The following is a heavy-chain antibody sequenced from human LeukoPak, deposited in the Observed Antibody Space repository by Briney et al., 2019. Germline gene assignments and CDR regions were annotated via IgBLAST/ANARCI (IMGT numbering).Heavy chain of an antibody. D-gene: IGHD4-11*01. CDR3: ARDHPHWPTHTVTTVY. CDR1: GYTFTSYG. Sequence: ASVKVSCKASGYTFTSYGISWVRQAPGQGLEWMGWISAYNGNTNYAQKLQCRVTMTTDTSTSTAYMELRSLRSDDTAVYYCARDHPHWPTHTVTTVYWGQGTLVTVSS. J-gene: IGHJ4*02. V-gene: IGHV1-18*01. CDR2: ISAYNGNT.